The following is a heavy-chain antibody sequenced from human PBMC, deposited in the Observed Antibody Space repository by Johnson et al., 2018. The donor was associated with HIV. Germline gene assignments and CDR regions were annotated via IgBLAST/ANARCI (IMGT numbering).Heavy chain of an antibody. CDR1: EFTVSSNY. J-gene: IGHJ3*02. D-gene: IGHD3-16*01. CDR3: ARDAIRFGGVEFGESVGDAFDI. V-gene: IGHV3-53*01. CDR2: IYSGGRT. Sequence: VQLVESGGGLIQPGGSLRLSCAASEFTVSSNYMSWVRQAPGKGLEWVSVIYSGGRTFYADSVKGRFTISRDNSKNTLYLQMNSPRAEDTAVYYCARDAIRFGGVEFGESVGDAFDIWGQVTMVTVSS.